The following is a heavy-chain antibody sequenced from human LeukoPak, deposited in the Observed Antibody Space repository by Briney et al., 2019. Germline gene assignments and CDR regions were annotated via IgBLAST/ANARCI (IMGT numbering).Heavy chain of an antibody. CDR2: INPNSGGT. J-gene: IGHJ6*03. CDR1: GYTFTGYY. V-gene: IGHV1-2*02. D-gene: IGHD2-2*01. Sequence: GASVKVSCKASGYTFTGYYMHWVRQAPGQGLEWMGWINPNSGGTNYAQKFQGRVTMTRDTSISTAYMELSRLRPDDTAVYFCARGHQGYYHYMDVWGKGTTVTVSS. CDR3: ARGHQGYYHYMDV.